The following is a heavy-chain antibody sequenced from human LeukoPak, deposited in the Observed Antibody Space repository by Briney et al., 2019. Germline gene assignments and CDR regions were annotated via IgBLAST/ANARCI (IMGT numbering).Heavy chain of an antibody. CDR1: GVSIRSYY. CDR3: ATSTLYYYDSSGYYSNDAFDI. D-gene: IGHD3-22*01. J-gene: IGHJ3*02. V-gene: IGHV4-59*01. Sequence: PSETLSLTCTVSGVSIRSYYWSWIRQPPGKGLEWIGYIYYSGSTNYNPSLKSRVTISVDTSMNQFSLKLSSVTAADTAVYYCATSTLYYYDSSGYYSNDAFDIWAQGTMVTVSS. CDR2: IYYSGST.